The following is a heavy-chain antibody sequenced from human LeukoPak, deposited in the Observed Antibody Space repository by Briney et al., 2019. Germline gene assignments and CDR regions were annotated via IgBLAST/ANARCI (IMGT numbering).Heavy chain of an antibody. V-gene: IGHV1-8*01. CDR1: GYTFTSYD. J-gene: IGHJ3*02. CDR2: MNPNSGNT. CDR3: ARGSITMVRGVRSDAFDI. Sequence: ASVKVSCKASGYTFTSYDINWVRQATGQGHERMGWMNPNSGNTGYAQKFQGRVTMTRNTSISTAYMELSSLRSEDTAVYYCARGSITMVRGVRSDAFDIWGQGTMVTVSS. D-gene: IGHD3-10*01.